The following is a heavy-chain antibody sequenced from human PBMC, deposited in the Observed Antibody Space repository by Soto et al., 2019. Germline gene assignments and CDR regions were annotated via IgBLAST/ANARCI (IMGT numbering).Heavy chain of an antibody. V-gene: IGHV4-31*03. D-gene: IGHD3-22*01. Sequence: TLSLTCTVSGGSISSGGYYWSWIRQHPGKGLEWIGYIYYSGSTYYNPSLKSRVTISVDTSKNQFSLKLSSVTAADTAVYYCARDPSGTYYYDSSGYSHAPWGQGTLVTVSS. CDR3: ARDPSGTYYYDSSGYSHAP. CDR1: GGSISSGGYY. J-gene: IGHJ5*02. CDR2: IYYSGST.